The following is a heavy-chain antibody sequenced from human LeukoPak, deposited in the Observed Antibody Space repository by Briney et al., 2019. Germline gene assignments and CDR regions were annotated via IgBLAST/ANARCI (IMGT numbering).Heavy chain of an antibody. V-gene: IGHV1-24*01. CDR2: FDPEDGET. CDR3: ATDRGNYGDRRGWRGSLYYFDY. Sequence: ASVKVSCKVSGYTLTELSMHWVRQAPGKGLGWMGGFDPEDGETIYAQKFQGRVTMTEDTSTDTAYMELSSLRSEDTAVYYCATDRGNYGDRRGWRGSLYYFDYWGQGTLVTVSS. J-gene: IGHJ4*02. D-gene: IGHD4-17*01. CDR1: GYTLTELS.